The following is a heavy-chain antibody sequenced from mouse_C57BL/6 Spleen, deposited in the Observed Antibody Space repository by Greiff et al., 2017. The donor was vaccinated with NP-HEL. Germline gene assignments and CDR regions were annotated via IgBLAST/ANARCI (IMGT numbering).Heavy chain of an antibody. CDR1: GFTFTDYY. Sequence: EVKLVESGGGLVQPGGSLSLSCAASGFTFTDYYMSWVRQPPGKALEWLGFIRNKANGYTTEYSAPVKGRFTISRDNSPSFLQLHRNALSAEDRATFYCARSPIPTDWYFAVWGTGTTVTVSS. D-gene: IGHD1-1*01. CDR2: IRNKANGYTT. CDR3: ARSPIPTDWYFAV. V-gene: IGHV7-3*01. J-gene: IGHJ1*03.